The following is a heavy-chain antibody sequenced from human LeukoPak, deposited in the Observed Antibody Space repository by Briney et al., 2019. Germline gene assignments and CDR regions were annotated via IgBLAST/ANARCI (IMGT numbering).Heavy chain of an antibody. CDR2: IYYSGST. CDR3: ARDTFVVVPVSYYYGMDV. Sequence: SETLSLTCTVSGVSVSSGNYYWSWIRQPPGKGLEWIGYIYYSGSTNYNPSLKSRVTISVDTSKNQFSLKLSSVTAADTAVYYCARDTFVVVPVSYYYGMDVWGQGTTVTVSS. V-gene: IGHV4-61*01. CDR1: GVSVSSGNYY. J-gene: IGHJ6*02. D-gene: IGHD2-2*01.